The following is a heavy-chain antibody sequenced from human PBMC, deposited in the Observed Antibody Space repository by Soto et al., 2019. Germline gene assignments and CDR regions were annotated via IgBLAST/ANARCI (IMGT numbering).Heavy chain of an antibody. Sequence: QVQLVQSGAEVKKPGSSVKVSCKASGGTFSSYTISWVRQAPGQGLEWMGRIIPILGIANYAQKFQGRVTITADQSASTAYMELSSLRSEDTAVYYCARGGITMVRGVIDYWGQGTLVTVSS. V-gene: IGHV1-69*02. CDR3: ARGGITMVRGVIDY. J-gene: IGHJ4*02. D-gene: IGHD3-10*01. CDR2: IIPILGIA. CDR1: GGTFSSYT.